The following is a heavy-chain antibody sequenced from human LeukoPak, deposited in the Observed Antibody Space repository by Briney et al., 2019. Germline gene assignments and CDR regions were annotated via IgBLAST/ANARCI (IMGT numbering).Heavy chain of an antibody. V-gene: IGHV6-1*01. Sequence: SQTLSLTCAISGDSVSSINGAWNWVRQSPSRGLEWLGRTYYRSKWYDDYAGFMKGRITISPDTSKNQFSLHLNSVTPEDTAVYYCAGDVGTSGWYTFDYWGQGTLVTVSS. CDR1: GDSVSSINGA. D-gene: IGHD6-19*01. CDR3: AGDVGTSGWYTFDY. CDR2: TYYRSKWYD. J-gene: IGHJ4*02.